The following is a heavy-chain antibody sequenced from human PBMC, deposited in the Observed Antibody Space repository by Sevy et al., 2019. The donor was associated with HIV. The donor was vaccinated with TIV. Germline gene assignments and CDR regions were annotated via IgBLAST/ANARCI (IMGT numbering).Heavy chain of an antibody. J-gene: IGHJ5*02. Sequence: SETLSLTCAVYGGSFSGYYWSWIRQPPGKGLEWIGEINHSGSTNYNPSLKSRVTISVDTSKNQFSLKLSSVTAADTAVYYCARRVGATKADWFDPWGQGTLVTVPS. CDR1: GGSFSGYY. CDR2: INHSGST. D-gene: IGHD1-26*01. V-gene: IGHV4-34*01. CDR3: ARRVGATKADWFDP.